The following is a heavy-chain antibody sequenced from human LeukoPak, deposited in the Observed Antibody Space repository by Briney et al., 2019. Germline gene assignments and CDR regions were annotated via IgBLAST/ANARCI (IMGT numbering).Heavy chain of an antibody. Sequence: ASVKVSCKASGGTFSSYAISWVRQAPGQGLEWMGGIIPIFGTANYAQKFQGRVTITTDESTSTAYMELRSLRSEDTAVCYCARDGNGLVRGVLYAAFDIWGQGTRVSVSS. J-gene: IGHJ3*02. D-gene: IGHD3-10*01. CDR3: ARDGNGLVRGVLYAAFDI. V-gene: IGHV1-69*05. CDR1: GGTFSSYA. CDR2: IIPIFGTA.